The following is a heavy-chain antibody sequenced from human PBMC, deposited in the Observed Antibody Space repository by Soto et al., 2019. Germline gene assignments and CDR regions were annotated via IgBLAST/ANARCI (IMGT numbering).Heavy chain of an antibody. J-gene: IGHJ4*02. Sequence: EVQLLESGGGLVQPGGSLRLSCAASGFSYNSYALNWVRQAPGKGLEWVSSISGGGGDTSYADSVRGRFTISRDNSRSTLYLQMNSLRADDAAVYYCVRSFTWYSEADYWGQGTLVIVSS. CDR1: GFSYNSYA. CDR2: ISGGGGDT. V-gene: IGHV3-23*01. D-gene: IGHD6-13*01. CDR3: VRSFTWYSEADY.